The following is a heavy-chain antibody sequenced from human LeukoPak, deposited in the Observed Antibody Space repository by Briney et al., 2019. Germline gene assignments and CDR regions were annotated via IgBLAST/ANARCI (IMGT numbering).Heavy chain of an antibody. V-gene: IGHV3-21*01. CDR1: GFTFSSYS. CDR2: ISSSSSYI. CDR3: ARAGYSYTSYFDY. J-gene: IGHJ4*02. Sequence: PGGSLRLSCAASGFTFSSYSMNWVRQAPGKGLDWVSSISSSSSYIYYADSVKGRFTISRDNAKNSLYLQMNSLRAEDMAVYYCARAGYSYTSYFDYWGQGTLVTVSS. D-gene: IGHD5-18*01.